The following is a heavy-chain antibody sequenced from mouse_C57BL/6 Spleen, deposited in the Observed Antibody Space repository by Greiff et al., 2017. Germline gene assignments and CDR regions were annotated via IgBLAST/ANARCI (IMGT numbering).Heavy chain of an antibody. D-gene: IGHD4-1*01. CDR2: ISSGSSTI. Sequence: EVHLVESGGGLVKPGGSLKLSCAASGFTFSDYGMHWVRQAPEKGLEWVAYISSGSSTIYYADTVKGRFTISRDNAKNTLFLQMTSLRSEDTAMYYCARGGAGTYYFDYWGQGTTLTVSS. CDR3: ARGGAGTYYFDY. J-gene: IGHJ2*01. V-gene: IGHV5-17*01. CDR1: GFTFSDYG.